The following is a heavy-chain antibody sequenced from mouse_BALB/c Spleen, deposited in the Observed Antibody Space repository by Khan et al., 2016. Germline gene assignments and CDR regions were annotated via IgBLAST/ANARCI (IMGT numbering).Heavy chain of an antibody. V-gene: IGHV3-1*02. Sequence: VQLKQSGPGLVKPSQSLSLTCTVTGYSITSGYGWNWIRQFPGNKLEWMGYIRYSGSTNYNPSLKSRISITHDTSKNQFFLQLSSVTTEDTATYYCARTASIKYWGQGTTLTVSS. CDR2: IRYSGST. D-gene: IGHD1-2*01. CDR3: ARTASIKY. CDR1: GYSITSGYG. J-gene: IGHJ2*01.